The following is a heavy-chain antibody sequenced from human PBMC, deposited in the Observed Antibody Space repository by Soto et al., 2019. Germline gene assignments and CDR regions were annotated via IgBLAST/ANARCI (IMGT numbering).Heavy chain of an antibody. CDR1: GYTFTSYG. V-gene: IGHV1-18*01. Sequence: QVQLVQSGAEVKKPGASVKVSCKASGYTFTSYGISWVRQAPGQGLEWMGWISAYNGNTNYAQKLQGRVTMTTDTPTSTAYMELRSRRSDDTAVYYCARWIVVGTKETEDNYYGMDVWGQGTTVTVSS. J-gene: IGHJ6*02. CDR3: ARWIVVGTKETEDNYYGMDV. D-gene: IGHD3-22*01. CDR2: ISAYNGNT.